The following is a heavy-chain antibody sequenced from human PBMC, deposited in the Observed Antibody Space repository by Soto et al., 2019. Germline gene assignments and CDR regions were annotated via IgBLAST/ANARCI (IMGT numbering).Heavy chain of an antibody. V-gene: IGHV3-23*01. Sequence: EVQLFESGGGVVQPGGSLRLSCAASGFTFSAYAMSWVRQAPGKGLQWVSGVGGSDTDKHYADSVRGRFTVSRDNSKNTLYLQMNCLRVDDTAVYYCAKDATAVNGVWDPFDMWGQGTEVTVSS. CDR1: GFTFSAYA. D-gene: IGHD2-8*01. J-gene: IGHJ3*02. CDR2: VGGSDTDK. CDR3: AKDATAVNGVWDPFDM.